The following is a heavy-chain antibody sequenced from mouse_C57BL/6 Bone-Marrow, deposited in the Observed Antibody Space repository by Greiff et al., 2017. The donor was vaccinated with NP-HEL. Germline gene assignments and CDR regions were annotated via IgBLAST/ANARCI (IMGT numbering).Heavy chain of an antibody. J-gene: IGHJ4*01. Sequence: QVQLQQSGAELVRPGTSVKLSCKASGYAFTNYLIEWVKQRPGQGLEWIGVINPGSGGTNYNEKFKGKATLTADKSSSTAYMQLSSLTSEDSAVYFCARSPFFYYDAMDYWGQGTSVTVSS. CDR3: ARSPFFYYDAMDY. V-gene: IGHV1-54*01. CDR1: GYAFTNYL. CDR2: INPGSGGT.